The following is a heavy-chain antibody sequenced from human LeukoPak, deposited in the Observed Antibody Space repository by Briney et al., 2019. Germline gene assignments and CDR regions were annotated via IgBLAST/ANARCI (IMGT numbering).Heavy chain of an antibody. D-gene: IGHD2-8*01. V-gene: IGHV4-59*01. CDR1: GGSISGYY. J-gene: IGHJ3*02. CDR2: IYYSGST. CDR3: ARDLYSGEIGANGFVI. Sequence: PSETLSLTCTVSGGSISGYYWSWIRQPPGRGLEWVGYIYYSGSTNYNPSLKSRVTISVDTSKNQFSLKLSSVTAADTAVYYCARDLYSGEIGANGFVIWGQGTMVTVSS.